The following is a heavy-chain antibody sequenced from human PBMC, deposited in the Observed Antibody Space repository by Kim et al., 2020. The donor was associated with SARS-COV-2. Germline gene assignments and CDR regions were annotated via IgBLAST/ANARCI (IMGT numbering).Heavy chain of an antibody. Sequence: SETLSLTCTVSGGSVSSGSYYWSWIRQPPGKGLEWIGYIYYSGSTNYNPSLKSRVTISVDTSKNQFSLKLSSVTAADTAVYYCARDLVVASSDAFDIWGQGTMVTVSS. CDR1: GGSVSSGSYY. D-gene: IGHD2-15*01. CDR3: ARDLVVASSDAFDI. J-gene: IGHJ3*02. V-gene: IGHV4-61*01. CDR2: IYYSGST.